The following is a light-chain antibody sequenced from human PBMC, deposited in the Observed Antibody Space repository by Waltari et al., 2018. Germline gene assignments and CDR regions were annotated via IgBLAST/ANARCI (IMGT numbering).Light chain of an antibody. V-gene: IGKV2-30*01. CDR1: TSLVLSDGKPY. CDR3: MQGTPPFT. Sequence: STSLVLSDGKPYLKWCQQRLGQSPRLRIYKVSSRETGVPDRFSGSGSGTDFTLRSSRVEAEDVGVYYCMQGTPPFTFGPGTKLEIK. CDR2: KVS. J-gene: IGKJ2*01.